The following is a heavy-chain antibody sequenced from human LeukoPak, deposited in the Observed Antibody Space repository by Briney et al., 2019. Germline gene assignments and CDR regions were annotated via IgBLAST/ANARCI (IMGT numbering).Heavy chain of an antibody. CDR3: AKEAVVAPAGIYYYYYGMDV. Sequence: GGSLRLSCAASGFSVSSTYMSWVRQAPGKGLEWVSVIYSGGTTYYADSVRGRFTISRDNSKNTLYLQMNSLRAEDTAVYYCAKEAVVAPAGIYYYYYGMDVWGQGTTVTVSS. J-gene: IGHJ6*02. CDR2: IYSGGTT. V-gene: IGHV3-53*01. D-gene: IGHD2-2*01. CDR1: GFSVSSTY.